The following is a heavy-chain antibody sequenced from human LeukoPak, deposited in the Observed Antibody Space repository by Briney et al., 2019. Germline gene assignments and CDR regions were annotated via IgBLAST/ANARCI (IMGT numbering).Heavy chain of an antibody. J-gene: IGHJ4*02. CDR1: GFTFSSYS. CDR2: ISSSSSYI. CDR3: ARGNTNSFDY. V-gene: IGHV3-21*01. D-gene: IGHD1/OR15-1a*01. Sequence: PGGSLRLSCAASGFTFSSYSMNWVRQAPGKGLEWVSSISSSSSYIYYADSVKGRFTISRDNAKNSLYLHMNSLRAEDTAVYYCARGNTNSFDYWGQGTLVTVSS.